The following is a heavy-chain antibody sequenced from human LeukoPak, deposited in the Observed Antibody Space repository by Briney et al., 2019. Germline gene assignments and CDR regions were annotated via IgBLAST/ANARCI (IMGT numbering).Heavy chain of an antibody. Sequence: PSETLSLTCTVSGGSISSGDYYWSWIRQPPGKGLEWIGYIYYGGSTYYNLSLKSRVTISVDTSKNQFSLKLSSVTAADTAVYYCARTEDYYGSGSHFDYWGQGTLVTVSS. D-gene: IGHD3-10*01. J-gene: IGHJ4*02. V-gene: IGHV4-30-4*08. CDR2: IYYGGST. CDR1: GGSISSGDYY. CDR3: ARTEDYYGSGSHFDY.